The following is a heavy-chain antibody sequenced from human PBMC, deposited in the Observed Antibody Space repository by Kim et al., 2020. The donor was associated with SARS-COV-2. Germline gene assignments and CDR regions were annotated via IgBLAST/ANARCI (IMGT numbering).Heavy chain of an antibody. CDR3: ARIGAVAGSDAFDI. D-gene: IGHD6-19*01. V-gene: IGHV3-48*03. J-gene: IGHJ3*02. Sequence: ADSVKGRFTISRDNAKNSLYLQMNSLRAEDTAVYYCARIGAVAGSDAFDIWGQGTMVTVSS.